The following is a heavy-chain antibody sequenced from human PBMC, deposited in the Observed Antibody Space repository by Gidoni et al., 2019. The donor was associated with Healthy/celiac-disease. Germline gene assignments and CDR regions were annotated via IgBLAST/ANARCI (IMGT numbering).Heavy chain of an antibody. J-gene: IGHJ4*02. CDR2: IYNSGRT. V-gene: IGHV4-38-2*01. D-gene: IGHD1-26*01. Sequence: QVQLQESGPGLVKPSETLSRTCAVSGYSISSGYYWGWIRQPPGKGLEWIGSIYNSGRTYYNPSLKSRVTISVDTSKNQFSLKLSSVTAADTAVYYCARRGGATPYDYWGQGTLVTVSS. CDR3: ARRGGATPYDY. CDR1: GYSISSGYY.